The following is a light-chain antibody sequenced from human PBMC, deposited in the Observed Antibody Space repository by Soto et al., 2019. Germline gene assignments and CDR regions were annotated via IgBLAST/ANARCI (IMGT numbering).Light chain of an antibody. V-gene: IGKV3-11*01. CDR1: QSVSSY. CDR3: SKRIHAPPLGT. J-gene: IGKJ5*01. CDR2: DAS. Sequence: EIGLTQSPATLSLSPGERATLSCRASQSVSSYLAWYQQKPGQAARLLIYDASNRATGIPARFSGSGSGTDYAPNISSLEHEDIAVFFCSKRIHAPPLGTFRQGTKLEIK.